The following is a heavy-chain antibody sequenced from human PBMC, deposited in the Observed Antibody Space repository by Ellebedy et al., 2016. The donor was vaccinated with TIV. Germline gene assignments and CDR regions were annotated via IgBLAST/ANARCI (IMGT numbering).Heavy chain of an antibody. CDR1: GGSISSSRYY. D-gene: IGHD1-1*01. V-gene: IGHV4-39*07. J-gene: IGHJ4*02. CDR3: TRGGTSYSDY. Sequence: SETLSLTCTVSGGSISSSRYYWGWIRQPPGKGLEWIGYIYYSGSTYYNPSLNSRITISVDTSKNQCSLKLTSVTAADTAMYYCTRGGTSYSDYWGQGTLVTVSS. CDR2: IYYSGST.